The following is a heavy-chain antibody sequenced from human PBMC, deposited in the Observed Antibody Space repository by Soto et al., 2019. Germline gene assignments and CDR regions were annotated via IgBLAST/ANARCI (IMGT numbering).Heavy chain of an antibody. V-gene: IGHV3-15*01. Sequence: EVQLVESGGDFVKPGGSLRVSCAVSGFSFSNAWMSWVRQAPGKGLEWVGRIKTKADGGTTDYAAPVKGRFTISRDDLKNTVFLQMHSLEPEDTAVYYCTAHLGEFFPLDYWGQGTLVTVSS. CDR2: IKTKADGGTT. J-gene: IGHJ4*02. CDR3: TAHLGEFFPLDY. D-gene: IGHD3-16*01. CDR1: GFSFSNAW.